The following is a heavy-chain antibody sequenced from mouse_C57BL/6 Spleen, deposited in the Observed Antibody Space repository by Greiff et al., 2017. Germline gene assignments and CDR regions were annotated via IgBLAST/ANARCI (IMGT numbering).Heavy chain of an antibody. V-gene: IGHV1-52*01. J-gene: IGHJ1*03. CDR2: IDPSDSET. D-gene: IGHD3-1*01. CDR1: GYTFTSYW. Sequence: QVQLQQPGAELVRPGSSVKLSCKASGYTFTSYWMHWVKQRPIQGLDWIGNIDPSDSETHYTQKFKDKATLTVDTSSITAYLQLSSLSSGDSAVYSCVRGLEDRNFDIWGKGTTVTVSS. CDR3: VRGLEDRNFDI.